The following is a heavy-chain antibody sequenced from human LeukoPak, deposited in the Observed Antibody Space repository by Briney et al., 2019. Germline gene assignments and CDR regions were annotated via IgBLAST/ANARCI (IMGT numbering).Heavy chain of an antibody. J-gene: IGHJ4*02. CDR2: INHSGST. Sequence: SETLSLTCAVYGGSFSDYYWSWIRQPPGKGLEWIGEINHSGSTNYNPSLKSRVTISVDTSKNQFSLKLSSVTAADTAVYYCARGIRYYYGSGSPQAPFDYWGQGTLVTVSS. V-gene: IGHV4-34*01. D-gene: IGHD3-10*01. CDR3: ARGIRYYYGSGSPQAPFDY. CDR1: GGSFSDYY.